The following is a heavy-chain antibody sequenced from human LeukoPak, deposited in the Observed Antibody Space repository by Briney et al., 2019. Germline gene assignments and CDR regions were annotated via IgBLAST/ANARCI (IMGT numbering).Heavy chain of an antibody. CDR2: INSGRST. CDR3: ARDLISGPATHDS. V-gene: IGHV3-66*01. Sequence: GGSLRLSCAASGFTVTNNDMNWVRQAPGKGLEWVSVINSGRSTYFADSVKGRFTVSRDNSKNTLSLQMNSLRVEDTAVYYCARDLISGPATHDSWGQGALVTVSS. J-gene: IGHJ4*02. D-gene: IGHD2-15*01. CDR1: GFTVTNND.